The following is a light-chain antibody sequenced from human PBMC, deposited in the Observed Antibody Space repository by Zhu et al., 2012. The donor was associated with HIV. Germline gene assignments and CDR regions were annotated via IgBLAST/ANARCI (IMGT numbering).Light chain of an antibody. CDR2: DAS. CDR3: QPLNTYPLFT. CDR1: ESIRRY. J-gene: IGKJ3*01. Sequence: DVQLTQSPSFLSASVGDRVTITCRASESIRRYLAWYQQKPGKAPKLLIYDASTLQSGVPSTFSGSGSGTEFTLTISSLQPEDFAIYYCQPLNTYPLFTFGPGTKVDIK. V-gene: IGKV1-9*01.